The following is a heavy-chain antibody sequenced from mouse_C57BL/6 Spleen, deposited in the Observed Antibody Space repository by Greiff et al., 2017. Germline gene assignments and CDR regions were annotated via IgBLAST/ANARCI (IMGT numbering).Heavy chain of an antibody. CDR1: GFTFTDYY. CDR2: IRNKANGYTT. V-gene: IGHV7-3*01. J-gene: IGHJ2*01. Sequence: EVMLVESGGGLVQPGGSLSLSCAASGFTFTDYYMSWVRQPPGKALEWLGFIRNKANGYTTEYSASVKGRFTISRDNSQSILYLQMNALRAEDSATYYCARYIEGGEWDYWGQGTTLTVSS. D-gene: IGHD1-3*01. CDR3: ARYIEGGEWDY.